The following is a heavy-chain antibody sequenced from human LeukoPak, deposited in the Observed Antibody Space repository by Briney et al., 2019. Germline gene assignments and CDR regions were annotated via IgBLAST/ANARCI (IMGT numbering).Heavy chain of an antibody. Sequence: GGSLRLSCAASGSTFSNYWMHWVRQAPGKGLEWVANIKEDGSEIYYVDSVKGRFSISRDNAKNSLFLQMNSLRAEDTAVYYCARALSAWGQGTLVTVSS. CDR3: ARALSA. V-gene: IGHV3-7*03. J-gene: IGHJ4*02. D-gene: IGHD3-3*01. CDR2: IKEDGSEI. CDR1: GSTFSNYW.